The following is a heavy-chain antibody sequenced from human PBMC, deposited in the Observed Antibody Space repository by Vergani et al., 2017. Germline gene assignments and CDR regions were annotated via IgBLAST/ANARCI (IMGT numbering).Heavy chain of an antibody. J-gene: IGHJ4*02. Sequence: QVQLVESGGGVVQPGGSLRLSCAASGFTFSSYGMHWVRQAPGKGLEWVAFIRYDGSNKYYADSVKGRFTISRDNSKNTLYLQMNSLRAEDTAVYYCARGPWIQLWYFDYWGQGTLVTVSS. CDR1: GFTFSSYG. CDR2: IRYDGSNK. D-gene: IGHD5-18*01. V-gene: IGHV3-30*02. CDR3: ARGPWIQLWYFDY.